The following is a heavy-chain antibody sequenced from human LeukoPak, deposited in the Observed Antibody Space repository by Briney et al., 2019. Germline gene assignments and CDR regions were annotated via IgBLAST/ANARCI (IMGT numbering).Heavy chain of an antibody. CDR3: ARRDVGAVFDY. CDR1: GGSISSYY. CDR2: IYTSGST. Sequence: SETLSLTCTVSGGSISSYYWSWIRQPPGKGLEWIGYIYTSGSTNYNPSLKSRVTISVDTSKNQFSLKLSSVTAADTAVYYCARRDVGAVFDYWGQGTLVTVSS. J-gene: IGHJ4*02. V-gene: IGHV4-4*09. D-gene: IGHD1-26*01.